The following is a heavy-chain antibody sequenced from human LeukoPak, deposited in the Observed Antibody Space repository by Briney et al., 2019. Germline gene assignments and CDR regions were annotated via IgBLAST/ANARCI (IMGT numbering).Heavy chain of an antibody. CDR2: IYYSGST. CDR3: ARGPVPGSSYYDSSGYSHFDY. Sequence: SETLSLTCNVSGGSISSYYWSWIRQPPGKGLEWIGYIYYSGSTNYNPSLKSRVTISVDTSKNQFSLKLSSVTAADTAVYYCARGPVPGSSYYDSSGYSHFDYWGQGTLVTVS. D-gene: IGHD3-22*01. J-gene: IGHJ4*02. CDR1: GGSISSYY. V-gene: IGHV4-59*01.